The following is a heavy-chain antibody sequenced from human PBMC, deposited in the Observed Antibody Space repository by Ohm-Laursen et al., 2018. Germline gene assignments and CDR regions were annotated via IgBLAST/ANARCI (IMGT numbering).Heavy chain of an antibody. CDR1: GFTFSSFA. CDR3: ASGAGGYYYFDY. D-gene: IGHD5-12*01. CDR2: ISGSGNT. J-gene: IGHJ4*02. Sequence: SLRLSCAASGFTFSSFAMSWVRRAPGKGLEWVSAISGSGNTYYADSVKGRFTISRDNSQNSLYLQMNSLRAEDTAVYYCASGAGGYYYFDYWGQGTLVTVSS. V-gene: IGHV3-23*01.